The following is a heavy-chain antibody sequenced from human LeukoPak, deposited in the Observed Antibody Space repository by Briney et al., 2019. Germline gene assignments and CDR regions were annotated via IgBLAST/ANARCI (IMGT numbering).Heavy chain of an antibody. CDR2: VYTSGST. CDR1: GGTITSGSYY. Sequence: PSETLSLTCTVSGGTITSGSYYWNWIRQPAGKGLEWIGRVYTSGSTSYNPSLKSRVTISVGTSKNQFSLKLNSVTAADTAVYYCAREGPRREFGKLIVGFRGWLDPWGQGTLVTVSS. CDR3: AREGPRREFGKLIVGFRGWLDP. V-gene: IGHV4-61*02. D-gene: IGHD3-16*02. J-gene: IGHJ5*02.